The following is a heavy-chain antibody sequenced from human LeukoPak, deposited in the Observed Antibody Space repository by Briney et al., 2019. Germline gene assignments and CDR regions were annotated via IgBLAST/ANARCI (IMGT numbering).Heavy chain of an antibody. CDR1: GFTFSSYW. V-gene: IGHV3-7*01. D-gene: IGHD4-17*01. Sequence: GGSLSLSCAASGFTFSSYWMSWGRKAPGKGLELVANIKQDGSEKYYVDSVKGRFTSSRDNAKNSLYLQMNSLRAEDTAVYYCARALYGDYASFDYWGQGTLVTVSS. CDR3: ARALYGDYASFDY. J-gene: IGHJ4*02. CDR2: IKQDGSEK.